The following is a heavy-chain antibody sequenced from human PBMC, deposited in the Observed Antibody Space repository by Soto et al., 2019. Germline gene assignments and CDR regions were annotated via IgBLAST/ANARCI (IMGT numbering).Heavy chain of an antibody. CDR3: ARSPSSGRAGWFDP. CDR2: IIPILGIA. CDR1: GGTFSSYT. Sequence: QVQLVQSGAEVKKPGSSVKVSCKASGGTFSSYTISWVRQAPGQGLEWMGRIIPILGIANYAQKFQGRVTLTADKSTSTAYMELSSLRSEDTAVYYCARSPSSGRAGWFDPWGQGTLVTVSS. V-gene: IGHV1-69*02. D-gene: IGHD6-25*01. J-gene: IGHJ5*02.